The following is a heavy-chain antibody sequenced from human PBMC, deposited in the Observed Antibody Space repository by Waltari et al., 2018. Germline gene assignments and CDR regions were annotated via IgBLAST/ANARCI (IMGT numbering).Heavy chain of an antibody. CDR3: ARRYSSASSRYYFEY. D-gene: IGHD6-25*01. J-gene: IGHJ4*02. Sequence: QVQLQESGPGLLTPSEPLSLTCSAPGYSITSGYYWGGIPTPPGKGLEWIGDVYQSGTTYYNPSLKSRVTISVDTSKNQFSLRLSSVTAADTAMYYCARRYSSASSRYYFEYWGQGTLVTVSS. CDR1: GYSITSGYY. CDR2: VYQSGTT. V-gene: IGHV4-38-2*02.